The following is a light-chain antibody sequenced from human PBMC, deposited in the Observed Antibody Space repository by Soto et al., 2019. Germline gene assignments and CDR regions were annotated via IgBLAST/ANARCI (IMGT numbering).Light chain of an antibody. CDR3: QQYGSSPRT. J-gene: IGKJ1*01. CDR2: DAS. Sequence: EIVWTQSPGTLSLSPGEIATLSCRASQSVSSNYLAWYQQKPGQAPRLLIYDASSRATGIPDRFSGSGSETDFTLTISSLEPEDFAVYYCQQYGSSPRTFGQGTQVEIK. CDR1: QSVSSNY. V-gene: IGKV3-20*01.